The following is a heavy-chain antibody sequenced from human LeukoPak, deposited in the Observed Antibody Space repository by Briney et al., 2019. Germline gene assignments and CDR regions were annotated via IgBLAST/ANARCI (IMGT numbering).Heavy chain of an antibody. CDR3: ARDQIGVAAAAY. J-gene: IGHJ4*02. CDR1: GYTFTNFV. V-gene: IGHV1-3*01. CDR2: INPSNDDT. D-gene: IGHD6-13*01. Sequence: ASVKVSCKASGYTFTNFVIHWVRQAPGQRLEWMGWINPSNDDTRYSQKFQGRVTLTRDTSASTAYMELSSLRSEDTALYYCARDQIGVAAAAYWGQGTLVTVSS.